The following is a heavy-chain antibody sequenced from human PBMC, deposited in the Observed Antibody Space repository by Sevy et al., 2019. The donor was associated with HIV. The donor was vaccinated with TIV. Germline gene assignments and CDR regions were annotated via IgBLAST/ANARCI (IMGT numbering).Heavy chain of an antibody. Sequence: ASVKVSCKASGGTFSSYAISWVRQAPGQGLEWMGRIIPILGIANYAQKFQGRVTITADKSTSTAYMELSSLRSEDTAVYYCARGGRDIVVVPAASVIYYYGMDVWGQGTTVTVSS. CDR2: IIPILGIA. CDR1: GGTFSSYA. J-gene: IGHJ6*02. V-gene: IGHV1-69*04. D-gene: IGHD2-2*01. CDR3: ARGGRDIVVVPAASVIYYYGMDV.